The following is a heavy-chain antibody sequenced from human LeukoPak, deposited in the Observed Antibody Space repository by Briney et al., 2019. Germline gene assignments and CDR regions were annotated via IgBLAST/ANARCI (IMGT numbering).Heavy chain of an antibody. CDR3: ARGASGSYSWFDP. CDR2: ISAYNGNTNGNT. J-gene: IGHJ5*02. CDR1: GYTFSSYG. Sequence: ASVKVSCKASGYTFSSYGISWVRQAPGQGLEWMGWISAYNGNTNGNTNYAQKFQGRVTMTTDTSTSTAYMELRSLRSDDTAVYYRARGASGSYSWFDPWGQGTLVTVSS. D-gene: IGHD1-26*01. V-gene: IGHV1-18*01.